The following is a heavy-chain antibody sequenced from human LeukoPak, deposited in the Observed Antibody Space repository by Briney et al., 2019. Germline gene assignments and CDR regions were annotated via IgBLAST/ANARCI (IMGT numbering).Heavy chain of an antibody. D-gene: IGHD2-2*03. CDR3: ARDGYCRGSSCPFQH. CDR2: ISAYNGNT. Sequence: ASVKVSCKASGYTFTSYGISWVRQAPGQGLEWMGWISAYNGNTNYAQKLQGRVTMTTDTSTSTAYMELRSLRSDDTAVYFCARDGYCRGSSCPFQHWGQGTMVTVSS. CDR1: GYTFTSYG. J-gene: IGHJ1*01. V-gene: IGHV1-18*01.